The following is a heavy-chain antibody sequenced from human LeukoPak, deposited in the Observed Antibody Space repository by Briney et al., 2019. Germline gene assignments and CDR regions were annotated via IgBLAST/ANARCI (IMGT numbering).Heavy chain of an antibody. CDR3: ARDYCSSTSCLFDY. D-gene: IGHD2-2*01. V-gene: IGHV1-2*06. CDR1: GYTFTAFY. CDR2: INPNSGDT. J-gene: IGHJ4*02. Sequence: ASVKVSCKASGYTFTAFYMHWVRQAPGQGLEWMGRINPNSGDTNYAQKFQGRVTMTRDTSISTAYVELSRLRSDDTAVYYCARDYCSSTSCLFDYWGQGTLVTVSS.